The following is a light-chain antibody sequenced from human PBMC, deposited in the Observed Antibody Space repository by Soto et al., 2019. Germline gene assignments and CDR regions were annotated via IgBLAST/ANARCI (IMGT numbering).Light chain of an antibody. CDR3: QSYDSSLSGSV. CDR2: GNS. V-gene: IGLV1-40*01. J-gene: IGLJ3*02. CDR1: SSNIGAHYH. Sequence: QPVLTQPPSVSGAPGQRVTISCTGSSSNIGAHYHVHWYQQLPETAPKLLIYGNSNRPSGVPDRFSGSKSGTSASLAITGLQAEDEADYYCQSYDSSLSGSVFGGGTKLTVL.